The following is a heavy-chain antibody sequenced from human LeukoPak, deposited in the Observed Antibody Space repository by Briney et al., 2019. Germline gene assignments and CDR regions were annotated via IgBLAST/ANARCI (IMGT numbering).Heavy chain of an antibody. CDR2: ISGSGGKT. V-gene: IGHV3-23*01. CDR3: ARGLGGIFGVVIIASPFFDY. D-gene: IGHD3-3*01. J-gene: IGHJ4*02. CDR1: GFTFSSYA. Sequence: GGSLRLSCAASGFTFSSYAMSWVRQAPGKGLEWVAAISGSGGKTYYADSVKGRFTISRDNSKNTLYLQMNSLRAEDTAVYSCARGLGGIFGVVIIASPFFDYWGQGTLVTVSS.